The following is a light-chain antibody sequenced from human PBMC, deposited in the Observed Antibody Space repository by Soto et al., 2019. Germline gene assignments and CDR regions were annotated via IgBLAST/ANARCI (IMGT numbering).Light chain of an antibody. V-gene: IGLV4-69*01. CDR1: SGHSNYA. CDR2: LNSDGSH. CDR3: QTWGSGTVV. Sequence: QLVLTQSPSASASLGASVKLTCTLSSGHSNYAIAWHQQQSEKGPRYLMKLNSDGSHSKGDGLPDRFSGSSSGAERYLTSASLQSEDAADYCCQTWGSGTVVFGGGTQLTVL. J-gene: IGLJ2*01.